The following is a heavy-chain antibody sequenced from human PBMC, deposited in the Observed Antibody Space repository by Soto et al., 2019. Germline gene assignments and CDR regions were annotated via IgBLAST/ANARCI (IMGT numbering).Heavy chain of an antibody. Sequence: SLXLWCSGSGFTFSSYAMSWVRQSPGKGLEWVSAISGSGGSTYYADSVKGRFTISRDNSKNTLYLQMNSLRAEDTAVYYCAKDLPDIVVVPAAIKESAFDIWGQGTMVTVSS. CDR2: ISGSGGST. CDR1: GFTFSSYA. CDR3: AKDLPDIVVVPAAIKESAFDI. V-gene: IGHV3-23*01. D-gene: IGHD2-2*02. J-gene: IGHJ3*02.